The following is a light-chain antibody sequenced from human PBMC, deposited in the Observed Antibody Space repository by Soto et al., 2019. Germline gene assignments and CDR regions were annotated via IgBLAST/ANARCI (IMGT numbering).Light chain of an antibody. J-gene: IGLJ3*02. CDR1: ALPKQY. V-gene: IGLV3-25*03. Sequence: SYELTQPPSVSVSPGQTARITCSGDALPKQYAYWYQQKPGQAPVLVIYKDSERPSGIPERFSGSSSGKTVTLTIRGVQAEDEADYYCQSADSSGTWVFGGGTKLTVL. CDR3: QSADSSGTWV. CDR2: KDS.